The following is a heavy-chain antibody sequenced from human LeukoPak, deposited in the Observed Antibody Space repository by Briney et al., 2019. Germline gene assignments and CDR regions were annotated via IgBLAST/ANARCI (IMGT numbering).Heavy chain of an antibody. CDR2: MSSIGGGT. Sequence: PGRSLSLSCAASGFSFSSYAISWVRDAPREGLGWGWAMSSIGGGTYYTHASRARFTISRDNSKKPLYLQMNSLRTEDTGVYHCAKAGDEVRGVTRRAIDYWGQGTLVTVSS. V-gene: IGHV3-23*01. D-gene: IGHD3-10*01. CDR1: GFSFSSYA. J-gene: IGHJ4*02. CDR3: AKAGDEVRGVTRRAIDY.